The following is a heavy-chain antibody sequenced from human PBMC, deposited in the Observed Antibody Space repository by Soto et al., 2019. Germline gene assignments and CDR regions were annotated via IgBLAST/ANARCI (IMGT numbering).Heavy chain of an antibody. Sequence: SGPTLVNPTQTLTLTCTFSGFSLRTSGMCVSWIRQPPGKALEWLALIDWDDDKYYSTSLKTRLTISKDTSKNQVVLTMTNMDPVDTATYYCARSLARGYSYGPPYYYYYYGMDVWGQGTTVTVSS. CDR3: ARSLARGYSYGPPYYYYYYGMDV. CDR2: IDWDDDK. J-gene: IGHJ6*02. D-gene: IGHD5-18*01. CDR1: GFSLRTSGMC. V-gene: IGHV2-70*01.